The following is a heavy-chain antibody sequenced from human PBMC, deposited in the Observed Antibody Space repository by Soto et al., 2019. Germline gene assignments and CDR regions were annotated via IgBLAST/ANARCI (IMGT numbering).Heavy chain of an antibody. J-gene: IGHJ4*02. V-gene: IGHV4-39*01. CDR1: GGSVSSSDSA. CDR2: IDYSGTI. CDR3: ARGPSDIVLVVTATGNYFDY. D-gene: IGHD2-8*02. Sequence: SETLSLTCNASGGSVSSSDSAWGWIRQSPGKGLEWIGTIDYSGTIYYIPSLKSRITISIDTSKNQFSLKLSSVTAADTAVYYCARGPSDIVLVVTATGNYFDYWGQGTLVTVSS.